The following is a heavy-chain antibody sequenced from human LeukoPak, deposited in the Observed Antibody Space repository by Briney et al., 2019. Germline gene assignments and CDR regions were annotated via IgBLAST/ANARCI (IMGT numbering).Heavy chain of an antibody. J-gene: IGHJ6*03. CDR2: INGGGNTT. V-gene: IGHV3-23*01. D-gene: IGHD6-19*01. CDR3: TKELHVAVAVADYYYFYMDV. Sequence: PGGSQRLFCAASGFAFSSFAMGWVRQSPGKGLEWLSTINGGGNTTFYSDSVKGRFTISRDNSKNTLYLHMDSLRPDDTATYYCTKELHVAVAVADYYYFYMDVWGRGTAVTVSS. CDR1: GFAFSSFA.